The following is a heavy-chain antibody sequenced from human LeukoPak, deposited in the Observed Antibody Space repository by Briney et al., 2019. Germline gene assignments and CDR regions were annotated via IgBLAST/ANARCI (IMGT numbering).Heavy chain of an antibody. CDR1: GXSFSGYY. D-gene: IGHD3-10*01. V-gene: IGHV4-34*01. J-gene: IGHJ5*02. CDR2: INHSGST. Sequence: SETLSLTCAVYGXSFSGYYWSWIRQPPGKGLEWIGEINHSGSTNYNPSLKSRVTMSVDTSKNQFSLKLSSVTAADTAVYYCASRLWFGERRFDPWGQGTLVTVSS. CDR3: ASRLWFGERRFDP.